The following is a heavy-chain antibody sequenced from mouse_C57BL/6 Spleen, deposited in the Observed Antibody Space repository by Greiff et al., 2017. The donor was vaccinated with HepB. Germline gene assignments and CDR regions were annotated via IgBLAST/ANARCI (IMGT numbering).Heavy chain of an antibody. J-gene: IGHJ1*03. D-gene: IGHD1-1*01. Sequence: VQRVESGPGLVQPSQSLSITCTVSGFSLTSYGVHWVRQSPGKGLEWLGVIWSGGSTDYNAAFISRLSISKDNSKSQVFFKMNSLQADDTAIYYCARIYEWYFDVWGTGTTVTVSS. V-gene: IGHV2-2*01. CDR1: GFSLTSYG. CDR3: ARIYEWYFDV. CDR2: IWSGGST.